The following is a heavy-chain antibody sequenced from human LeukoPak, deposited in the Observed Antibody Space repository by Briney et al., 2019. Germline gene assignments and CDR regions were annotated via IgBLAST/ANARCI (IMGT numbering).Heavy chain of an antibody. J-gene: IGHJ6*03. CDR1: GGSISSGRYY. Sequence: PSQTLSLTCTVSGGSISSGRYYWTWIRQPAGKGLEWIGRLYTNDNTNYNPSLESRVSISVDTSKSQFYLQLTSVTAADTAVYCCARGVVTDYYYMDVWGKGTTVIVSS. D-gene: IGHD2-21*02. V-gene: IGHV4-61*02. CDR3: ARGVVTDYYYMDV. CDR2: LYTNDNT.